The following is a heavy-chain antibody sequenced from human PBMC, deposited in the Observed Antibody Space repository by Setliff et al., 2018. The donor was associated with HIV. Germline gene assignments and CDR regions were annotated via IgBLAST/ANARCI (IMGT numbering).Heavy chain of an antibody. CDR2: IYTSGST. V-gene: IGHV4-4*07. CDR3: AREASSWYYYFDS. CDR1: GGSISSYY. D-gene: IGHD6-13*01. Sequence: SETLSLTCTVSGGSISSYYWTWIRQPAGKGLEWIGRIYTSGSTNYNPSLKSRVTMSVDTSKNQFSLKLTSVTAADTAVYYCAREASSWYYYFDSWGQGALVTVS. J-gene: IGHJ4*02.